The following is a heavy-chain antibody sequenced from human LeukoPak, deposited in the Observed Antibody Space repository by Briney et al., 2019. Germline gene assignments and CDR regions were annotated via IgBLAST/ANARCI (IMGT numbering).Heavy chain of an antibody. CDR1: GFTISSYS. CDR3: ARDPPGYSYGYVVDYFDY. Sequence: PGGSLRLSCAASGFTISSYSMNWVRQAPGKGLEWVSSVSSSSSYIYYADSVKGRFTISRDNAKNSLYLQMNSLRAEDTAVYYCARDPPGYSYGYVVDYFDYWGQGTLVTVSS. V-gene: IGHV3-21*01. CDR2: VSSSSSYI. D-gene: IGHD5-18*01. J-gene: IGHJ4*02.